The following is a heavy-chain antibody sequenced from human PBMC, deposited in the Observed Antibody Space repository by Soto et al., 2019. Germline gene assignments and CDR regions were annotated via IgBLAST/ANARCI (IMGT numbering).Heavy chain of an antibody. CDR3: ARGRRPVGGRAFDI. J-gene: IGHJ3*02. CDR1: GGSFSGYY. D-gene: IGHD2-15*01. CDR2: INHSGST. Sequence: SETLSLTCAVYGGSFSGYYWSWIRQPPGKGLEWIGEINHSGSTNYNPSLKSRVTISVDTSKNQFSLKLSSVTAADTAVYYCARGRRPVGGRAFDIWGQGTMVTVSS. V-gene: IGHV4-34*01.